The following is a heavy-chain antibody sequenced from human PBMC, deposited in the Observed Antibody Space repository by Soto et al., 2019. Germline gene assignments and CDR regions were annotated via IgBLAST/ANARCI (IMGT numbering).Heavy chain of an antibody. J-gene: IGHJ6*01. V-gene: IGHV3-30-3*01. CDR2: ISYDGSNK. CDR3: ARDGAEGLVPAAMSYYGMDV. CDR1: GFTFSSYA. Sequence: QVQLVESGGGVVQPGRSLRLSCAASGFTFSSYAMHWVRQAPGKGLEWVAVISYDGSNKYYADAVKGRFTISRDNSKNTLYLQMDSLRAEDTAVYYCARDGAEGLVPAAMSYYGMDVW. D-gene: IGHD2-2*01.